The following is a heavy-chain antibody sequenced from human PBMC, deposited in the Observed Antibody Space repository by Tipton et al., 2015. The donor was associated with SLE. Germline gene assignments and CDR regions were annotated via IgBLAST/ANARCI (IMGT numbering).Heavy chain of an antibody. J-gene: IGHJ4*02. Sequence: TLSLTCAVSGYSISSGYYWGWIRQPPGKGLEWIGSIYHSGSTSYNPSLKSRVTISVDTSKNQFSLKLSSVTAADTAVYYCARRGLDYYGSSYWGQGTLVTVSS. CDR2: IYHSGST. CDR3: ARRGLDYYGSSY. V-gene: IGHV4-38-2*01. D-gene: IGHD3-10*01. CDR1: GYSISSGYY.